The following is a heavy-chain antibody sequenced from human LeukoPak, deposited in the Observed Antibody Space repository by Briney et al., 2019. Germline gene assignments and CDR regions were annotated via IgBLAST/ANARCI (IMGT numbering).Heavy chain of an antibody. CDR3: ARVSRIAAAGTLD. Sequence: SETLSLTCTVSGGSISSYYWGWIRQPPGKGLEWIGEINHSGSTNYNPSLKSRVTISVDTSKNQFSLKLSSVTAADTAVYYCARVSRIAAAGTLDWGQGALVTVSS. V-gene: IGHV4-34*01. D-gene: IGHD6-13*01. CDR2: INHSGST. CDR1: GGSISSYY. J-gene: IGHJ4*02.